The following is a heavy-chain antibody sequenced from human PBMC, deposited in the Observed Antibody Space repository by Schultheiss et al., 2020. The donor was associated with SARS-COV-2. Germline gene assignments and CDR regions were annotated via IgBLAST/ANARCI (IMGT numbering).Heavy chain of an antibody. V-gene: IGHV4-59*08. Sequence: SETLSLTCTVSGGSISSYYWSWIRQPPGKGLEWIGYIYYSGSTNYNPSLKSRVTMSVDTSKNQFSLKLSSVTAADTAVYYCARHGRGSNWFDPWGQGTLVTVSS. J-gene: IGHJ5*02. D-gene: IGHD1-26*01. CDR3: ARHGRGSNWFDP. CDR2: IYYSGST. CDR1: GGSISSYY.